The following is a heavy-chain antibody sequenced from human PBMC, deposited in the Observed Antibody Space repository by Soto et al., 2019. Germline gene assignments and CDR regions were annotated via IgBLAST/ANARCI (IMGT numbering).Heavy chain of an antibody. J-gene: IGHJ5*02. CDR3: AGQTFTIAAASYGRSNWFDP. CDR2: IYFTGNT. Sequence: SETLSLTCAASGGSITSSSHFWGWVRQPPGKGLEWIGTIYFTGNTYYTPSLKSRLTMSIDTSKNEFSLRLNSVTAADTAVYYCAGQTFTIAAASYGRSNWFDPWGPGTLVTVSS. V-gene: IGHV4-39*01. D-gene: IGHD6-25*01. CDR1: GGSITSSSHF.